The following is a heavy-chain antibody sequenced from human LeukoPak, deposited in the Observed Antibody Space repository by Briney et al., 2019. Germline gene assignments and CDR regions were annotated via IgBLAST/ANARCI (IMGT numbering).Heavy chain of an antibody. CDR1: GYTFTSYG. CDR3: AREIEGGTVTTRGVDY. CDR2: ISAYNGNT. D-gene: IGHD4-11*01. Sequence: GASVKVSCKASGYTFTSYGISWVRQAPGQGLEWMGWISAYNGNTNYAQKLQGRVTMTTDTSTSTAYMELRSLRSDDTAVYYCAREIEGGTVTTRGVDYWGQGTLVTVSS. V-gene: IGHV1-18*01. J-gene: IGHJ4*02.